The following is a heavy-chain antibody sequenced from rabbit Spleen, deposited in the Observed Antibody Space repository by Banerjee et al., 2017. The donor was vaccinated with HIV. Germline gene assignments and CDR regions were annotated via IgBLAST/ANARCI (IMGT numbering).Heavy chain of an antibody. J-gene: IGHJ4*01. CDR1: GFSFSSSDY. CDR3: ARAGEGGDGYLNL. CDR2: INASTGKP. D-gene: IGHD5-1*01. Sequence: QSLEESGGDLVKPGASLTLTCTASGFSFSSSDYMCWVRQAPGKGLQWIACINASTGKPVYATWASGRFTISRTSSTTVTLQMTSLPVADTATYFCARAGEGGDGYLNLWGQGTLVTVS. V-gene: IGHV1S40*01.